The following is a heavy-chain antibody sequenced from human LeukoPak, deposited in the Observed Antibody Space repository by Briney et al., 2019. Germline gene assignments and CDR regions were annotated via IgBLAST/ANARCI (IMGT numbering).Heavy chain of an antibody. Sequence: SETLSLTCTVSGGSISSYYWSWIRQPPGKGLEWIGYIYYSGSTNHNPSLKSRVTISVDTSKNQFSLKLSSVTAADTAVYYCARDTYYDILTGSYYGMDVWGQGTTVTVSS. D-gene: IGHD3-9*01. V-gene: IGHV4-59*01. CDR3: ARDTYYDILTGSYYGMDV. CDR2: IYYSGST. J-gene: IGHJ6*02. CDR1: GGSISSYY.